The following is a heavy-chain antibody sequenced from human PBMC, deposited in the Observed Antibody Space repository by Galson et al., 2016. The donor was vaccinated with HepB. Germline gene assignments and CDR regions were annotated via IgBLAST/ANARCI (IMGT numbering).Heavy chain of an antibody. CDR3: AGRWKEMATITDAFDI. Sequence: SLRLSCAASGFTVSGNYMSWVRQAPGKGLEWVSLIYSGGSTYYADSVKGRFTISRDNSKNTVYLQMNTLRAEDTAVYYCAGRWKEMATITDAFDIWGQGTMVTVSS. V-gene: IGHV3-53*01. CDR2: IYSGGST. CDR1: GFTVSGNY. D-gene: IGHD5-24*01. J-gene: IGHJ3*02.